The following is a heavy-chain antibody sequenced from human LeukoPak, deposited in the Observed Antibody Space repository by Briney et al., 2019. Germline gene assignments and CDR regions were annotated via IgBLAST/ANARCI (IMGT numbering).Heavy chain of an antibody. J-gene: IGHJ6*03. CDR2: IKSKTDGGTT. Sequence: GGSLRLSCAASGFTFSNAWMSWVRQAPGKGLEWVGRIKSKTDGGTTDYAAPVKGRFTISRDDSKNTLYLQMNSLKTEDTAVYYCTSYSSSWLFDYYYMDVWGKGTTVTISS. CDR3: TSYSSSWLFDYYYMDV. V-gene: IGHV3-15*01. D-gene: IGHD6-13*01. CDR1: GFTFSNAW.